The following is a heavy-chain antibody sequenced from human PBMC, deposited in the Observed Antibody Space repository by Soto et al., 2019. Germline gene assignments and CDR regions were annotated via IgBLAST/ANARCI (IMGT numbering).Heavy chain of an antibody. J-gene: IGHJ6*03. Sequence: SETLSLTCTVSGGSISSYYWSWIRQSAGKGLEWIGRIYTSGNTNYNPSLKSRVTMSVDTSKNQFSLKLSSVTAADTAVYYCVKDGAPYYDTPSGADVGGKGTTVTVSS. D-gene: IGHD3-22*01. V-gene: IGHV4-4*07. CDR1: GGSISSYY. CDR3: VKDGAPYYDTPSGADV. CDR2: IYTSGNT.